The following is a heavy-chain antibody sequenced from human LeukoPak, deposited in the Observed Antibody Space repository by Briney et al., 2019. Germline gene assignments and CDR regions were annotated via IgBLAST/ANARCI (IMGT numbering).Heavy chain of an antibody. V-gene: IGHV1-8*01. J-gene: IGHJ4*02. CDR2: MNPNSGNT. Sequence: GASVKVSCKASGYTFTSYDINWVRQATGQGLEWMGWMNPNSGNTGYAQKFQGRVTMTRNTSISTAYMELSSLRSEDTAVYYCATGLFHSFSIDADYWGQGTLVTVSS. CDR1: GYTFTSYD. D-gene: IGHD2-15*01. CDR3: ATGLFHSFSIDADY.